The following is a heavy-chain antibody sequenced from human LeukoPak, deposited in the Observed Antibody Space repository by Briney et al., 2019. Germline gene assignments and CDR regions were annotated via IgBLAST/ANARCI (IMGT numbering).Heavy chain of an antibody. CDR3: ARQPFYFDY. D-gene: IGHD1-14*01. V-gene: IGHV3-7*01. CDR1: GFTFSNAW. CDR2: MRQDGSEI. J-gene: IGHJ4*02. Sequence: GGSLRLSWAASGFTFSNAWMTWVRQAPGKGPEWVANMRQDGSEIHYVDSVKGRFTISRDHTKSLLYLQMNSLRAEDTAVYYCARQPFYFDYWGQGTLVIVSS.